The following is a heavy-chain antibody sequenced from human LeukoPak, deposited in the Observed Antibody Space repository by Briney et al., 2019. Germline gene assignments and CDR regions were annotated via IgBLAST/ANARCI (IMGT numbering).Heavy chain of an antibody. CDR2: IDPKSGDT. Sequence: ASVKVSCKASGYTFTDHYIHWVRQAPGQGLEWMGWIDPKSGDTNLARRFQGRVIMTRDTAISTACMELSRLRSDDTAVYYCARGRSYTCRGVTCYCEGDYWGQGTLVTASS. J-gene: IGHJ4*02. V-gene: IGHV1-2*02. CDR1: GYTFTDHY. CDR3: ARGRSYTCRGVTCYCEGDY. D-gene: IGHD3-10*01.